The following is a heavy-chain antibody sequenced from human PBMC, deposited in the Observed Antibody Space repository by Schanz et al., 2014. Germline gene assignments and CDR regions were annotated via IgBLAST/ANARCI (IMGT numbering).Heavy chain of an antibody. CDR2: IKHDGGEK. J-gene: IGHJ4*02. V-gene: IGHV3-7*01. Sequence: EVQLVESGGGLLQPGGSLRLSCAASGFTFSSYWMSWVRQAPGKGLEWVANIKHDGGEKYYVDSLKGRFTISRDNAKNSLYLQMSSLRAEDTAVYYCVRIYSGYSGGYLDYWGQGTLVTVSS. D-gene: IGHD5-12*01. CDR1: GFTFSSYW. CDR3: VRIYSGYSGGYLDY.